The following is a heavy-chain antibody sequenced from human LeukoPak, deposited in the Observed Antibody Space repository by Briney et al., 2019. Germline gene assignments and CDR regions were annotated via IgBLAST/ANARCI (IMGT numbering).Heavy chain of an antibody. CDR3: AKAEWGLGYSYGPDY. V-gene: IGHV3-9*01. CDR2: ISWNSGSI. Sequence: PGGSLRLSCAASGFTFDDYAMHWVRQAPGKGLEWVSGISWNSGSIGYADSVKGRFTISRDNAKNSLYLQMNSLRAEDTALYYCAKAEWGLGYSYGPDYWGQGTLVTVSS. J-gene: IGHJ4*02. CDR1: GFTFDDYA. D-gene: IGHD5-18*01.